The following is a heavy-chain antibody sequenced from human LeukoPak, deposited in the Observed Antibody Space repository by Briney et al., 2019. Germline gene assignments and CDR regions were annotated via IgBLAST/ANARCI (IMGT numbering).Heavy chain of an antibody. J-gene: IGHJ4*02. CDR2: IRQDGSEK. Sequence: GGSLRLSCAASGFTFSSYWMMWLRQAPGKGLEWVANIRQDGSEKNYVDSVKGRFTISRDNAKISLYLQMNSLRAEDTAVYYCATDRKVGMWDPRFDYWGQGTLVTVSS. CDR3: ATDRKVGMWDPRFDY. V-gene: IGHV3-7*01. CDR1: GFTFSSYW. D-gene: IGHD1-26*01.